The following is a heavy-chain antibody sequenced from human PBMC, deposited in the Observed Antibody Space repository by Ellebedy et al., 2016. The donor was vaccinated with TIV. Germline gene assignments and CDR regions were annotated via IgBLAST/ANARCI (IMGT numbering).Heavy chain of an antibody. CDR3: ARGHRYCSSTSCYGYYYYMDV. CDR1: GGSFSGYY. CDR2: INHSGST. D-gene: IGHD2-2*01. V-gene: IGHV4-34*01. J-gene: IGHJ6*03. Sequence: SETLSLTXAVYGGSFSGYYWSWIRQPPGKGLEWIGEINHSGSTNYNPSLKSRVTISVDTSKNQFSLKLSSVTAADTAVYYCARGHRYCSSTSCYGYYYYMDVWGKGTTVTVSS.